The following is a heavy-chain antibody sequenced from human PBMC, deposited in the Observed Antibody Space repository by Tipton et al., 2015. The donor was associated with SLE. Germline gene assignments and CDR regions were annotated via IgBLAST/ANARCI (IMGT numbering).Heavy chain of an antibody. J-gene: IGHJ2*01. V-gene: IGHV4-4*09. CDR1: GGSISSYY. CDR3: ARRRIAVADRYFDL. D-gene: IGHD6-19*01. Sequence: TLSLTCTVSGGSISSYYWSWIRQPPGKGLECIGYIYTSGSTNYNPSLKSRVTISVDTSKNQFSLKLSSVTAADTAVYFCARRRIAVADRYFDLWGRGTLVTVSS. CDR2: IYTSGST.